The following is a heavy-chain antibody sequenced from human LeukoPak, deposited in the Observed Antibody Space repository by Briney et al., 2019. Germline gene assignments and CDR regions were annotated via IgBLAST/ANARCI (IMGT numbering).Heavy chain of an antibody. D-gene: IGHD2-2*02. CDR1: GYTFTSYG. Sequence: ASVKVSCKASGYTFTSYGISWVRQAPGQGLEWMGWISAYNGNTNYAQKLQGRVTMTTDTSTSTAYMELRSLRSDDTAVYYCARDPIDCSSTSCYTGFDYWGQGTLVTVSS. V-gene: IGHV1-18*01. J-gene: IGHJ4*02. CDR2: ISAYNGNT. CDR3: ARDPIDCSSTSCYTGFDY.